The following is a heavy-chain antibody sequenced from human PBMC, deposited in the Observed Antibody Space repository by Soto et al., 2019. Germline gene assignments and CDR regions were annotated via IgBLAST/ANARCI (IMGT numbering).Heavy chain of an antibody. V-gene: IGHV1-46*01. CDR2: ISPAGGST. J-gene: IGHJ4*02. Sequence: ASVKVSCKASGYDFTDHYIHWVRQPPGQGLEWMGIISPAGGSTRYSQQFQARITMTRDTSTSTVYMELSSLRSEDAAVYYCARAPRGGGIIVITSAQIDYWGQGTLVTVSS. D-gene: IGHD3-3*02. CDR3: ARAPRGGGIIVITSAQIDY. CDR1: GYDFTDHY.